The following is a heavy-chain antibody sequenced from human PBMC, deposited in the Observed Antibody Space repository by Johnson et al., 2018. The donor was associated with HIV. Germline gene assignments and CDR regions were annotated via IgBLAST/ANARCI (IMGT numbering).Heavy chain of an antibody. J-gene: IGHJ3*02. Sequence: EVQLVESGGGLVKPGGSLRLSCAASGFTFSNAWMSWVRQAPGKGLEWVGRIKSKTDGGTTDYAAPVQGRFTISRDDSKNTLYLQMNSLKTEDTAVYYCTTYSIIHAFDIWGQGTMVTVSS. V-gene: IGHV3-15*01. D-gene: IGHD6-13*01. CDR2: IKSKTDGGTT. CDR3: TTYSIIHAFDI. CDR1: GFTFSNAW.